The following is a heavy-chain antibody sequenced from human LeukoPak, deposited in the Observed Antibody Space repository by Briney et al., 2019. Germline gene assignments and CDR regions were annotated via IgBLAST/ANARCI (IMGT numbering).Heavy chain of an antibody. V-gene: IGHV3-30*18. J-gene: IGHJ4*02. CDR3: AKDRSTHRFIDY. Sequence: PGGSLRLSCAASGFTFSSYGMHWVRQAPGKGLEWVAVISYDGSNKYYADSVKGRFTISRDNSKNTLYLQMNSLRAEDTAVYYCAKDRSTHRFIDYWGQGTLVTVSS. CDR1: GFTFSSYG. D-gene: IGHD3-3*01. CDR2: ISYDGSNK.